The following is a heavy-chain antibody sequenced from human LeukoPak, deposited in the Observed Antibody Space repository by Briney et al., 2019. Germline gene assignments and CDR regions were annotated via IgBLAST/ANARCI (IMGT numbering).Heavy chain of an antibody. CDR1: GGTFSSYA. D-gene: IGHD1-26*01. Sequence: SVKVSCKASGGTFSSYAISWVRQAPGQGLEWMGRIIPILGIANYAQKFQGRVTITADKSTSTAYMELSSLRSEDTAVNYCASTVVGATYDYWGQGTLVTVSS. V-gene: IGHV1-69*04. CDR2: IIPILGIA. J-gene: IGHJ4*02. CDR3: ASTVVGATYDY.